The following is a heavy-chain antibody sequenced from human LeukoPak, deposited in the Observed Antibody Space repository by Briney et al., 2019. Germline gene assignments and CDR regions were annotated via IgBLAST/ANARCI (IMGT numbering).Heavy chain of an antibody. CDR3: ARARPQIQLWLEGYFDY. V-gene: IGHV4-39*07. CDR2: IYYSGST. Sequence: ASETLSLTCTVSGGSISSSSYYWGWIRQPPGKGLEWIGSIYYSGSTYYNPSLKSRVTISVDTSKNQFSLKLSSVTAADTAVYYCARARPQIQLWLEGYFDYWGQGTLVTVSS. J-gene: IGHJ4*02. D-gene: IGHD5-18*01. CDR1: GGSISSSSYY.